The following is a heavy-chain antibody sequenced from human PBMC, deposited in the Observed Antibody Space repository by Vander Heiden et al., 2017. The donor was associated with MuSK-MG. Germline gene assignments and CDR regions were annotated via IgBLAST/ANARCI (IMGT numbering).Heavy chain of an antibody. V-gene: IGHV3-15*01. CDR2: IKSKTNSGTT. CDR3: TTPNPGAATGYYFDY. D-gene: IGHD1-1*01. J-gene: IGHJ4*02. CDR1: GFTFNNAW. Sequence: EVQLAESGGGLVKPGGSLRLSCGASGFTFNNAWMSWVRQAPGKGLEWVGRIKSKTNSGTTDYAAPVKGRFTISRDDSTNTLYLQMNSLKTEDTAVYYCTTPNPGAATGYYFDYWGQGTLVTVSS.